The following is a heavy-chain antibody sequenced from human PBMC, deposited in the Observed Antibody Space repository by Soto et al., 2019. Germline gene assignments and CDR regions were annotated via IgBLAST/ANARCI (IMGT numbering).Heavy chain of an antibody. CDR1: GGSLSGYY. Sequence: SETLSLTCAVYGGSLSGYYWSWIRQPPGKGLEWIGEINHSGSTNYNPSLKSRVTISVDTSKNQFSLKLSSVTAADTAVYYCARGAPITMIVVVRTYYFDYWGQGTLVTVSS. J-gene: IGHJ4*02. V-gene: IGHV4-34*01. CDR3: ARGAPITMIVVVRTYYFDY. D-gene: IGHD3-22*01. CDR2: INHSGST.